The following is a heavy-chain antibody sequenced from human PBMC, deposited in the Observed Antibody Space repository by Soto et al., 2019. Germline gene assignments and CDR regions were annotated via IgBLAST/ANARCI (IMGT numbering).Heavy chain of an antibody. V-gene: IGHV4-39*01. Sequence: SETLPLTCTACRDSISNLTYYWDLVRQPQGEGLEWIGSIYYSWTTSYNPSLESRVTLSLDTANNQFFLNLTSVTAADWAVYYCARHILVNKDAFDVWGQGKLVS. J-gene: IGHJ3*01. CDR2: IYYSWTT. D-gene: IGHD2-15*01. CDR3: ARHILVNKDAFDV. CDR1: RDSISNLTYY.